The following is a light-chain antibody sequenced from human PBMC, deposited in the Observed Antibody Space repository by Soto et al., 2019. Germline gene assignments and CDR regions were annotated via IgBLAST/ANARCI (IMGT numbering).Light chain of an antibody. CDR1: QSLLHSNGYNY. J-gene: IGKJ1*01. Sequence: DFVMTQSPFSLPVTPGEPASISCRSSQSLLHSNGYNYLDWYLQKPGQSPQLLIYLGSNRASGVPDRFSGSGPGTDFTLKISRVEAEDVGVYYCMQALQTWTFGQGTKVEIK. CDR2: LGS. CDR3: MQALQTWT. V-gene: IGKV2-28*01.